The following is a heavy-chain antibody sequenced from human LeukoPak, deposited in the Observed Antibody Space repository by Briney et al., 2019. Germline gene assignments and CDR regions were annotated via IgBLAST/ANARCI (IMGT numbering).Heavy chain of an antibody. Sequence: SETLSLTCAVYGGSFSGYYWSWIRQPPGKGLEWIGEINHSGSTNYNPSLKSRVTIPVDTSKNQFSLKLSSVTAADTAVYYCARDLGYSYGSDAFDIWGQGTMVTVSS. CDR2: INHSGST. CDR1: GGSFSGYY. D-gene: IGHD5-18*01. CDR3: ARDLGYSYGSDAFDI. V-gene: IGHV4-34*01. J-gene: IGHJ3*02.